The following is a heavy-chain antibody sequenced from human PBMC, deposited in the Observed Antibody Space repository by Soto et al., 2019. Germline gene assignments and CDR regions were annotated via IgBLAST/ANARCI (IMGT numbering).Heavy chain of an antibody. CDR1: GGSISSSSYY. V-gene: IGHV4-39*01. Sequence: QLQLQESGPGLVKPSETLSLTCTVSGGSISSSSYYWGWIRQPPGKGLEWIGSIYYSGSPYYNPSLKSRVTISVDTSKNQFSLMLRSVTAEDTAVYYCARLLRYYDSRGYGMDVWGQGTTVTVSS. CDR2: IYYSGSP. CDR3: ARLLRYYDSRGYGMDV. J-gene: IGHJ6*02. D-gene: IGHD3-22*01.